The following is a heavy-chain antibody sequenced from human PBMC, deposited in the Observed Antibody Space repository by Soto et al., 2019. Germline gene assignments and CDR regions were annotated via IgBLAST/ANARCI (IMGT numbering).Heavy chain of an antibody. CDR3: ARDGSTSWYSYDYHGMDV. CDR1: GFTFRTYW. D-gene: IGHD6-13*01. V-gene: IGHV3-7*05. CDR2: INQDGSEK. J-gene: IGHJ6*02. Sequence: EVQLVESGGGLVQPGGSLRLSCAASGFTFRTYWLSWVHQVPGKGLEWVANINQDGSEKNYMDSVKGRFTISRDNAKNSLYRQMSSLRAEDTALYYCARDGSTSWYSYDYHGMDVWGQGTTVTVSS.